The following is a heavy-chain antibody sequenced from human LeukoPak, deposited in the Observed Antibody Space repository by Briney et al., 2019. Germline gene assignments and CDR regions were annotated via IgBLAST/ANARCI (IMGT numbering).Heavy chain of an antibody. CDR3: ARGRRDGYNLLDAFDI. Sequence: GGSLRLSCSASGFTFSTYSMNWVRQAPGRGLEWVSSISSSSIYIYYADSLKGRFTISRDNAKNSLFLQMNSLRAEDTAVYYCARGRRDGYNLLDAFDIWGQGTVVTVSS. J-gene: IGHJ3*02. CDR2: ISSSSIYI. D-gene: IGHD5-24*01. CDR1: GFTFSTYS. V-gene: IGHV3-21*01.